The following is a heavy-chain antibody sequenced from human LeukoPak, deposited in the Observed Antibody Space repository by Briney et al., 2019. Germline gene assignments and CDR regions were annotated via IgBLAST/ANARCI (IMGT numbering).Heavy chain of an antibody. CDR1: GGSISSYY. CDR3: ARASPYDFWSGYFDY. D-gene: IGHD3-3*01. J-gene: IGHJ4*02. V-gene: IGHV4-59*01. CDR2: IYYSGST. Sequence: SETLSLTCTVSGGSISSYYWSWIRQPPGKGLEWIGYIYYSGSTNYNPSLKSRVTISVDTSKNQFSLELSSVTAADTAVYYCARASPYDFWSGYFDYWGQGTLVTVSS.